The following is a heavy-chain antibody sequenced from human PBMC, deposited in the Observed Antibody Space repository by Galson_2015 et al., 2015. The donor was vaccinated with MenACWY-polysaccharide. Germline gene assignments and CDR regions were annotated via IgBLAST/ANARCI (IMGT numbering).Heavy chain of an antibody. J-gene: IGHJ4*02. Sequence: SVKVSGKASGYTFTRHPIHWARLAPGRGLEWMGWMSPTSGNTSSAQKLQGRVTMTWSTSISTAYMERSSRRSEDTATYYCARGGRGAWDEGDYWGQGTLGTGSS. CDR1: GYTFTRHP. CDR2: MSPTSGNT. CDR3: ARGGRGAWDEGDY. V-gene: IGHV1-8*01. D-gene: IGHD3-10*01.